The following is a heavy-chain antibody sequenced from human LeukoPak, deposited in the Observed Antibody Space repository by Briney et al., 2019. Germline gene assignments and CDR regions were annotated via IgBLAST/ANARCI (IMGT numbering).Heavy chain of an antibody. CDR2: INHSGIT. Sequence: SETLSLTCAVYGGSFSGYYWSWIRQTPGKGLEWIGEINHSGITDYNPSLRSRVTISVDTSKNQFSLKLSSVTAAEAAIYYCARAVIVVAAATQRNWFDPWGQGTLVTVSS. CDR3: ARAVIVVAAATQRNWFDP. J-gene: IGHJ5*02. CDR1: GGSFSGYY. V-gene: IGHV4-34*01. D-gene: IGHD2-15*01.